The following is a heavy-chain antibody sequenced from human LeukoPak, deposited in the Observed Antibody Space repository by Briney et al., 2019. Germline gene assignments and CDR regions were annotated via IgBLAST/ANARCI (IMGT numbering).Heavy chain of an antibody. CDR1: GFTFSSYW. CDR2: IKQDGSEK. J-gene: IGHJ4*02. CDR3: ARVHYDFWSGYYRPLYYFDY. D-gene: IGHD3-3*01. Sequence: PGGSLRLSCAASGFTFSSYWMSWVRQAPGKGLKWVANIKQDGSEKYYVDSVKGRFTISRDNAKNSLYLQMNSLRAEDTAVYYCARVHYDFWSGYYRPLYYFDYWGQGTLVTVSS. V-gene: IGHV3-7*01.